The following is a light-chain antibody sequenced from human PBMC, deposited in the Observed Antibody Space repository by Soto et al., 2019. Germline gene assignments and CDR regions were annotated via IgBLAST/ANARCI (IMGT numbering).Light chain of an antibody. CDR1: QSISYN. Sequence: EIVLTQSPATLSLSPGERATLSCRASQSISYNLAWYQHKPGQAPRLLIYDASNRATGVPARFSGSGSETDFTLSISSLEPEDFAVYYCQQRGDWPLYTFGQGSRLEIK. V-gene: IGKV3-11*01. CDR3: QQRGDWPLYT. J-gene: IGKJ2*01. CDR2: DAS.